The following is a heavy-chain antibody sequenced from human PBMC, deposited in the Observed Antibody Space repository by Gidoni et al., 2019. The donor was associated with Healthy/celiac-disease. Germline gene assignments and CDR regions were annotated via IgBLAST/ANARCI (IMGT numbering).Heavy chain of an antibody. CDR1: GYSFPSYW. Sequence: EVQLVQSGAEVKKPGESLKISCKGSGYSFPSYWIGWVRQMPGKGLEWMGIIYPGDSDTRDSPSFQGQVTISADKSISTAYLQWSSLKASDTAMYYCARQLHYYSSSWAYYYYGMDVWGQGTTVTVSS. J-gene: IGHJ6*02. CDR2: IYPGDSDT. V-gene: IGHV5-51*01. CDR3: ARQLHYYSSSWAYYYYGMDV. D-gene: IGHD6-13*01.